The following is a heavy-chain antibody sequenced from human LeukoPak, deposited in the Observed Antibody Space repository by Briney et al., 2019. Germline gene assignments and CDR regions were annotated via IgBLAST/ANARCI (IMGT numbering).Heavy chain of an antibody. CDR3: AREYYYGSGSYGY. J-gene: IGHJ4*02. D-gene: IGHD3-10*01. CDR1: GFTLSSYW. Sequence: GGSLRLSCAASGFTLSSYWMAWVRQAPGKGLEWVANIKQDGSEKYFVDSVKGRFTISRDNTKNSLYLQMNSLRAEDTAVYYCAREYYYGSGSYGYWGQGTLVTASS. CDR2: IKQDGSEK. V-gene: IGHV3-7*01.